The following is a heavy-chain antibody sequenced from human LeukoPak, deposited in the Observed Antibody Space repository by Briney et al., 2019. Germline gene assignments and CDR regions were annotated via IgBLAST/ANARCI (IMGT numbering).Heavy chain of an antibody. CDR2: IKQDGSEK. V-gene: IGHV3-7*01. Sequence: GGSLRLSCTVSGFTVSSDSMSWVRQAPGKGLEWVANIKQDGSEKYYVDSVKGRFTISRDNAKNSLYLQMNSLRAEDTAVYYCARNVLAFDIWGQGTMVTVSS. CDR1: GFTVSSDS. J-gene: IGHJ3*02. CDR3: ARNVLAFDI. D-gene: IGHD3-16*01.